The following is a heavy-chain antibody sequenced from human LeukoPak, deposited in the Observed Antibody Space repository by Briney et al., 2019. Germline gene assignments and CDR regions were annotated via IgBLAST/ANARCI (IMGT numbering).Heavy chain of an antibody. CDR3: ARNQAVAANRGAFDI. V-gene: IGHV4-30-2*01. J-gene: IGHJ3*02. CDR2: IYHSGST. Sequence: PSETLSLTCAVSGGPISSGGYSWSWIRQPPGKGLEWIGYIYHSGSTYYNPSLKSRVTMSVDTSKNQFSLKLDSVTEIDTAMYYCARNQAVAANRGAFDIWGQGTMVTVSS. D-gene: IGHD6-19*01. CDR1: GGPISSGGYS.